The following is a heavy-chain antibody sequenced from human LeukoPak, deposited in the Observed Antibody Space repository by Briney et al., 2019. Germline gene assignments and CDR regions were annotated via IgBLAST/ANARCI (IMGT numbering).Heavy chain of an antibody. CDR1: GFTFDDYA. J-gene: IGHJ4*02. D-gene: IGHD1-26*01. V-gene: IGHV3-9*01. CDR2: ISWNSGSI. CDR3: AKFGNQYSGSYG. Sequence: PGGSLRLSCAASGFTFDDYAMHWVRQAPGKGLEWVSGISWNSGSIGYADSVKGRFTISRDNAKTSLYLQMNSLRAEDTAVYYCAKFGNQYSGSYGWGQGTLVTVSS.